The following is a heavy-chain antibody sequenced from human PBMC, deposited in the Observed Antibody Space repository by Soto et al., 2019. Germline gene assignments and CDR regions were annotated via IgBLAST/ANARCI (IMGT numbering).Heavy chain of an antibody. Sequence: SETLSLTCAVYGGSFSGYYWSWIRQPPGKGLEWIGEINHSGSTNYNPSLKSRVTISVDTSKNQFSLKLSSVTAADTAVYYCARGRSWSYCYYYGMDVWGQGTTVTVSS. CDR1: GGSFSGYY. J-gene: IGHJ6*02. CDR3: ARGRSWSYCYYYGMDV. V-gene: IGHV4-34*01. CDR2: INHSGST. D-gene: IGHD6-13*01.